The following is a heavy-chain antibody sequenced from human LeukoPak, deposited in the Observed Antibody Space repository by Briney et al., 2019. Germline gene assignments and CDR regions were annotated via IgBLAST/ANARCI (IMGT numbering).Heavy chain of an antibody. CDR2: INPNSGGT. Sequence: GASVKVSCKASGYTFTGYYMHWVRQAPGQGLEWVGWINPNSGGTNYAQKFQGRVTMTRDTSISTAYMELSRLRSDDTAVYYCARDYYDSSGYYYLLGYYYGMDVWGQGTTVTVSS. V-gene: IGHV1-2*02. D-gene: IGHD3-22*01. CDR1: GYTFTGYY. J-gene: IGHJ6*02. CDR3: ARDYYDSSGYYYLLGYYYGMDV.